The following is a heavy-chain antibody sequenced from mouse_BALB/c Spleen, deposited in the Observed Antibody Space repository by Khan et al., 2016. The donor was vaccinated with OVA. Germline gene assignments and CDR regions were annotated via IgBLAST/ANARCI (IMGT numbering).Heavy chain of an antibody. CDR3: ARSGYGSLVT. J-gene: IGHJ2*01. CDR1: GYTFTDYV. V-gene: IGHV1-77*01. Sequence: QVQLKQSGPELVKPGASVKMSCKASGYTFTDYVINWVKQRTGQGLEWIGEIYPGSGSTYYNEKFKGKATLTADKSSTTAYMQLSSLTSEDSAVYVCARSGYGSLVTWGQGTTLTVSS. D-gene: IGHD1-1*01. CDR2: IYPGSGST.